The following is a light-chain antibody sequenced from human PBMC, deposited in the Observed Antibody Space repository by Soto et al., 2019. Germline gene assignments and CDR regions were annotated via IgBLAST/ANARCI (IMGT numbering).Light chain of an antibody. Sequence: DIQMTQSPSSLSASVGDRVTITCRASQSISSYLNWYQQKPGKAPKLLIYAASSLQSGVPSRFSGSGSGTDFTLTITGLQPEDFAVYYCQQSYSTPPMYTFGQGTKLEIK. V-gene: IGKV1-39*01. CDR2: AAS. CDR1: QSISSY. J-gene: IGKJ2*01. CDR3: QQSYSTPPMYT.